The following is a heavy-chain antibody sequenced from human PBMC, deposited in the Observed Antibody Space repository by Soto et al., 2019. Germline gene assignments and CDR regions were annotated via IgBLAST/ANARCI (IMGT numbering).Heavy chain of an antibody. CDR3: ARNSRGYIYGYYFDS. Sequence: SETLSLTCTVSGGSVNNGSYYWSWIRQPPGKGLESIGYSYHTGTSNHNPSLKSRVTISGYTSKNPLSLKMKNVTAADTAVYYCARNSRGYIYGYYFDSWGQGTLVTVSS. V-gene: IGHV4-61*03. D-gene: IGHD5-18*01. CDR2: SYHTGTS. CDR1: GGSVNNGSYY. J-gene: IGHJ4*02.